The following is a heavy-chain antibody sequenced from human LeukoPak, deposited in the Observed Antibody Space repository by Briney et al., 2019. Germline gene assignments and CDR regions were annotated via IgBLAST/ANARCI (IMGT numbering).Heavy chain of an antibody. V-gene: IGHV3-53*01. J-gene: IGHJ4*02. D-gene: IGHD1-7*01. Sequence: GGSLRLSCAASGFTVTNNYMSWVRQAPGKGLEWVSVIYAGGSTYYADSVKGRFTISRGNSKNTLYLLMNSLRAEDTAVYYCAKDLSAPSNYYFDYWAREPWSPSPQ. CDR3: AKDLSAPSNYYFDY. CDR2: IYAGGST. CDR1: GFTVTNNY.